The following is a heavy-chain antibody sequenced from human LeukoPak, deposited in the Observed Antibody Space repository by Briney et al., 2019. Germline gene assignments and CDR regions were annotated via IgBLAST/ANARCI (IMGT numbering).Heavy chain of an antibody. CDR3: ARCIAVAGYYYYGMDV. J-gene: IGHJ6*02. CDR1: GYTFTSYH. Sequence: ASVKVSCKASGYTFTSYHMHWVRQAPGQGLEWMGKINLSGGSTTYAQKFQGRVTMTTDTSTSTAYMELRSLRSDDTAVYYCARCIAVAGYYYYGMDVWGQGTTVTVSS. D-gene: IGHD6-19*01. CDR2: INLSGGST. V-gene: IGHV1-46*01.